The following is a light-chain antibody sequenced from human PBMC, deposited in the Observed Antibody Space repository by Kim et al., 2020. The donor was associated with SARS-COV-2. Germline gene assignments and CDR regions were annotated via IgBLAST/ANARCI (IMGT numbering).Light chain of an antibody. CDR2: GVS. V-gene: IGLV2-11*01. Sequence: QSALTQPASVSGSPGQSVTISCTGTSSDVGGYNYVSWYQQHPGKAPKLMIYGVSKRPSGVSDRFSGSKSGNTASLTISGLQAEDEADYYCCSYAGSNTCVFGGGTQLTVL. CDR3: CSYAGSNTCV. J-gene: IGLJ2*01. CDR1: SSDVGGYNY.